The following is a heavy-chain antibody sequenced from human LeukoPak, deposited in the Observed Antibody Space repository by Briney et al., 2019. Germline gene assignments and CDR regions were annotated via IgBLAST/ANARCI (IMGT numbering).Heavy chain of an antibody. V-gene: IGHV3-21*01. CDR3: ARENYPGSQDALDI. J-gene: IGHJ3*02. D-gene: IGHD1-26*01. CDR2: ISSSSSYV. Sequence: GGSPRLSCAASGFTFSSYNMNWVRQAPGKGLEWVSSISSSSSYVYYADSVKGRFTISRDNAKNSLYLQMNSLRAEDTAVYYCARENYPGSQDALDIWGQGTMVTVSS. CDR1: GFTFSSYN.